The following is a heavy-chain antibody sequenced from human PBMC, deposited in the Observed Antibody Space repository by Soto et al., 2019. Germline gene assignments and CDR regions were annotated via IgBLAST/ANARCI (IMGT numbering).Heavy chain of an antibody. CDR2: ISRSGGTT. CDR3: AKDQPGRYCTNGRCHNFDY. V-gene: IGHV3-23*01. J-gene: IGHJ4*02. D-gene: IGHD2-8*01. CDR1: GFTFNSYA. Sequence: EVQLLESGGGLVQPGGSLRLSCAASGFTFNSYAMSWVRQAPGKGLEWVSGISRSGGTTYYPDSEKGRFTISRDYSKNTLYLQMNSLRADGTAVYYWAKDQPGRYCTNGRCHNFDYWGQGTLVTVSS.